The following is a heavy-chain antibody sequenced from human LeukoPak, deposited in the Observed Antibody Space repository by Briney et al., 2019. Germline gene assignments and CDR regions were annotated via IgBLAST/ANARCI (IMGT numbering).Heavy chain of an antibody. D-gene: IGHD3-10*01. V-gene: IGHV5-51*01. Sequence: GESLKISCTGSGYSFTSYWIGWVRQMPGKGLEWMGIIYPADSDTRYSPSFQGQVTISADKSISTAYLQWSSLKASDTAMYYCASPSGGPSSAFDIWGQGTMVTVSS. CDR2: IYPADSDT. J-gene: IGHJ3*02. CDR3: ASPSGGPSSAFDI. CDR1: GYSFTSYW.